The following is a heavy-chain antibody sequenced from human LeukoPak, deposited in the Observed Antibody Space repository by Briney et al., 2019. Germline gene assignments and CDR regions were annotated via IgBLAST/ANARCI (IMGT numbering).Heavy chain of an antibody. J-gene: IGHJ4*02. V-gene: IGHV3-21*01. CDR3: ARGRGYYFDF. Sequence: PGGSLRLSCAASGFTFSSYSMNWVRQAPGKGLEWVSSISSSSSYIYYADSVKGRFTISRDNAKNSLYLQVNSLRAEDTAVYYCARGRGYYFDFWGQGTLVTVPS. D-gene: IGHD2-15*01. CDR2: ISSSSSYI. CDR1: GFTFSSYS.